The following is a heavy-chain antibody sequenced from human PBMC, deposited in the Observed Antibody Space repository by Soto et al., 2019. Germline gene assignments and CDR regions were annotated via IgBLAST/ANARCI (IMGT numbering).Heavy chain of an antibody. D-gene: IGHD5-18*01. J-gene: IGHJ4*02. V-gene: IGHV3-7*01. CDR1: GFTFSSYW. CDR2: INQDRSEK. Sequence: EVQLVESGGGLVQPGGSLRLSCAASGFTFSSYWMSWVRQAPGKGLEWVANINQDRSEKYYVDSVKGRFTISRDNAKNSLYLQMNSLSAEETAVYYCARWNSYGYYFDYWGQGTLVTVSS. CDR3: ARWNSYGYYFDY.